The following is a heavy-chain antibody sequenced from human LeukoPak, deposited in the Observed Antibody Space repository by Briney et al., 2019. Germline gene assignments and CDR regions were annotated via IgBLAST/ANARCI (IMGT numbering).Heavy chain of an antibody. CDR1: GYTFTGYY. D-gene: IGHD2-15*01. V-gene: IGHV1-2*02. CDR2: INPNNGAT. Sequence: ASVKVSCKASGYTFTGYYIHWVRQAPGQGLEWMGWINPNNGATNYAQKFQGRITMTRDTSITTAYMELSSLRSDDTAIYYCARDVVVVVGASPSNFYFYMDVWGKGTTVTVSS. J-gene: IGHJ6*03. CDR3: ARDVVVVVGASPSNFYFYMDV.